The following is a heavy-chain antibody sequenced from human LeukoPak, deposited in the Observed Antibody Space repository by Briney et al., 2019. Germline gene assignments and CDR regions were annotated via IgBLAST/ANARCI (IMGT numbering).Heavy chain of an antibody. V-gene: IGHV3-23*05. J-gene: IGHJ3*02. CDR2: ISNTGVAT. CDR1: GFTFSSYA. Sequence: PGGSLRLSCAASGFTFSSYAMHWVRQAPGQGLEWISTISNTGVATYYADSVKGRFTISRDTFRNTLLLQMNSLRADDTAVYYCVKSAGKDGYRDVLDIWGQGTVVTVSS. D-gene: IGHD5-24*01. CDR3: VKSAGKDGYRDVLDI.